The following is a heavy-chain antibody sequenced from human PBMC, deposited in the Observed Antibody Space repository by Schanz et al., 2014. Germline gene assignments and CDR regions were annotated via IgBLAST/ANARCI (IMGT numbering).Heavy chain of an antibody. D-gene: IGHD3-16*01. CDR3: VRVPSRDVSFDL. CDR2: ISPYNGNT. V-gene: IGHV1-18*01. CDR1: GYTFTSYG. J-gene: IGHJ2*01. Sequence: QVQLVQSGAEVKKPGASVKVSCKASGYTFTSYGISWVRQAPGQGLEWMGWISPYNGNTNYIQKLQGRVTMTTDTSANTAYMELRSLRSDDTAHYYCVRVPSRDVSFDLWGRGTLVTVSS.